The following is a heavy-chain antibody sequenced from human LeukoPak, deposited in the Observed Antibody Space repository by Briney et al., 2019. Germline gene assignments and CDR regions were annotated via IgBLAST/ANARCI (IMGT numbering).Heavy chain of an antibody. V-gene: IGHV4-59*08. CDR3: ARHPSVRGGHYVFYYFDY. CDR1: GGSISSYY. D-gene: IGHD2-21*02. Sequence: SETLSLTCTVSGGSISSYYWSWIRQPPGKGLEWIGYIYYSGSTNYNPSLKSRVTISVDTSKNQFSLKLSSVTAADTAVYYSARHPSVRGGHYVFYYFDYWGQGTLVTVSS. J-gene: IGHJ4*02. CDR2: IYYSGST.